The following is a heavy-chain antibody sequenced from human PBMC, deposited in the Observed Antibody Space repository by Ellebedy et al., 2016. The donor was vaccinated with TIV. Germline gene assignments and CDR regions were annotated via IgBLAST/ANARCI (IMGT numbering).Heavy chain of an antibody. J-gene: IGHJ4*02. CDR3: ARGYFDWLLSRSTTFDY. D-gene: IGHD3-9*01. CDR2: VYYTGIT. V-gene: IGHV4-59*08. Sequence: MPSETLSLTCSVSADSISNSYWSWIRQPPGKGLEWIGFVYYTGITNYNPSLKSRVTISVDMSQNQFSLKLTSVTAADTAVYYCARGYFDWLLSRSTTFDYWGQGVLVTVSS. CDR1: ADSISNSY.